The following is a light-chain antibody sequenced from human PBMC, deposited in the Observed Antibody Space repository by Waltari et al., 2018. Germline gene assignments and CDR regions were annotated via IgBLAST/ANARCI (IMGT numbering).Light chain of an antibody. V-gene: IGLV2-14*03. CDR1: SRDVGRYHL. CDR2: NVS. Sequence: QSVLTQPDPVSGSPEQYITMPCTGTSRDVGRYHLGSWYQQHPGKAPKLIIFNVSNRPSGVSNRFSGSKSGNTASLTISGLQAEDEADFYCSSFSSGSTPVVFGGGTMLTVL. J-gene: IGLJ2*01. CDR3: SSFSSGSTPVV.